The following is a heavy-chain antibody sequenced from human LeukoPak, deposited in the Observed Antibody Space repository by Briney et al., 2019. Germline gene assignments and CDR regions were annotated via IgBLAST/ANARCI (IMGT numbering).Heavy chain of an antibody. CDR3: AKAKWELLGGLFDY. V-gene: IGHV3-23*01. CDR1: GFTFSSYA. CDR2: ISGSGGST. D-gene: IGHD1-26*01. Sequence: HPGGSLRLSCAASGFTFSSYAMSWVRQAPGKGLEWVSAISGSGGSTYYADSVKGRFTISRDNSKNTLYLQMNSLRAEDTAVYYCAKAKWELLGGLFDYWGQGTLVTVSS. J-gene: IGHJ4*02.